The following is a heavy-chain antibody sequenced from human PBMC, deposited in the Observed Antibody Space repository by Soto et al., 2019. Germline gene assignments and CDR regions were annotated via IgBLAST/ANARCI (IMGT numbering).Heavy chain of an antibody. CDR1: GFTFDDDG. Sequence: EVQRVESGGGVVRPGGSLRLSCAAAGFTFDDDGMSWVRQAPGKGLEWVPGIKWNGGSTGYEDSVTGRFTISSDNAKNSLYLQMNSLRAEDTALYSGARDGSLGDTSAYFDYWGQGTMVPVSS. CDR2: IKWNGGST. D-gene: IGHD1-26*01. V-gene: IGHV3-20*04. CDR3: ARDGSLGDTSAYFDY. J-gene: IGHJ4*02.